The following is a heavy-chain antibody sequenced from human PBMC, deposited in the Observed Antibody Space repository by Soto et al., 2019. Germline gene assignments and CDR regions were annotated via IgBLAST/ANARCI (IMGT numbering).Heavy chain of an antibody. CDR2: ISHSGST. J-gene: IGHJ4*02. CDR1: GGSFSAYY. Sequence: SETLSLTCSVYGGSFSAYYWSWIRQPPGKGLEWIGEISHSGSTNYNPSLKSRVTISVDTSKNQFSLKLTSVTAADTAVYYCARHRDASTVDSWGQGTLVTVSS. CDR3: ARHRDASTVDS. V-gene: IGHV4-34*01. D-gene: IGHD4-4*01.